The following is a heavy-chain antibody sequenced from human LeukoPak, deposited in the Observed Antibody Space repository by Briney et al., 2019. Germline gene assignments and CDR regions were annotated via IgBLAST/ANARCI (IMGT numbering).Heavy chain of an antibody. CDR1: GYTFTGYY. D-gene: IGHD2-2*01. V-gene: IGHV1-2*02. J-gene: IGHJ4*02. Sequence: GASVKVSCKASGYTFTGYYMHWVRQAPGQGLEWMGWINPNSGGTNYAQKFQGRVTMTRDTSISTAYMELSRLRSDDTAVYYCARQPDIVLVPAAIHFDYWGQGTLVTVSS. CDR2: INPNSGGT. CDR3: ARQPDIVLVPAAIHFDY.